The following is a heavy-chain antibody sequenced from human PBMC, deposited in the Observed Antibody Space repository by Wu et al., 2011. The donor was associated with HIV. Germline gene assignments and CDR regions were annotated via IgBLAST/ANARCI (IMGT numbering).Heavy chain of an antibody. V-gene: IGHV1-69*06. CDR1: GGTFSSYA. J-gene: IGHJ4*02. Sequence: QVQLVQSGAGVKKPGSSVKVSCKASGGTFSSYAINWVRQAPGQGLEWMGGIIPIFGTTNYAQKFRGRVSITADKSTSTAYMELSSLRSDDTAVYYCAFGGGEILNMYYFNFWGREPWSPSPQ. CDR2: IIPIFGTT. D-gene: IGHD3-3*01. CDR3: AFGGGEILNMYYFNF.